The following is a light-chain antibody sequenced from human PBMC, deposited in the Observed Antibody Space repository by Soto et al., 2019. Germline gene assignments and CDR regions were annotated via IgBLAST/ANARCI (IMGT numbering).Light chain of an antibody. CDR1: QSVLYSSNNKNY. V-gene: IGKV4-1*01. CDR2: WAS. J-gene: IGKJ4*01. Sequence: DIVMTQSPDSLAVSLGERATINCKSSQSVLYSSNNKNYLAWYQQKPGQPPKLLISWASIRESGVPDRFSGSGSGTDFTLTISCLQSEDFATYYCQQYYSYPLTFGGGTKVDIK. CDR3: QQYYSYPLT.